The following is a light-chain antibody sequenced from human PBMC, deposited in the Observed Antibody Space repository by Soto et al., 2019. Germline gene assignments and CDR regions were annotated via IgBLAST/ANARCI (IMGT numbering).Light chain of an antibody. J-gene: IGLJ3*02. V-gene: IGLV1-44*01. CDR3: AAWDDNLNGPL. CDR2: SDD. CDR1: NSNIGRYS. Sequence: QSALTQPPSLSGTPGQRVTISCSGSNSNIGRYSVNWYQHFPGTAPKILIYSDDERPSGVPDRFSGSKSGTSASLAISGPQSEDEAEDYCAAWDDNLNGPLFGGGTKVTVL.